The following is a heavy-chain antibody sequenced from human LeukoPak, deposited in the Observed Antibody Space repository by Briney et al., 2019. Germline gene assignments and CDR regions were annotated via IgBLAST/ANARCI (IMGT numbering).Heavy chain of an antibody. V-gene: IGHV5-51*01. J-gene: IGHJ4*02. Sequence: GESLKISCEASGYSFTTYWIGWVRQMPGKGLEWMGIIYPGDSDTRYSPSFQGHVTISVDKSISTAYLQWSSLKASDTAMYFCASGSGTYSPDYWGQGTLVTVSS. CDR2: IYPGDSDT. D-gene: IGHD3-10*01. CDR3: ASGSGTYSPDY. CDR1: GYSFTTYW.